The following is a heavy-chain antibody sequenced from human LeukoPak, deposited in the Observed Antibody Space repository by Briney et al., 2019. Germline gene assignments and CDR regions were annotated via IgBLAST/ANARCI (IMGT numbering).Heavy chain of an antibody. CDR1: GGSISSGGYY. Sequence: SETLSLTCTVSGGSISSGGYYWSWIRQHPGKGLEWIGYNYYSGSTYYNPSLKSRVTISVDTSKNQFSLKLSSVTAADTAVYYCARSQQQGDFDYWGQGTLVAVSS. CDR3: ARSQQQGDFDY. V-gene: IGHV4-31*03. CDR2: NYYSGST. J-gene: IGHJ4*02. D-gene: IGHD6-13*01.